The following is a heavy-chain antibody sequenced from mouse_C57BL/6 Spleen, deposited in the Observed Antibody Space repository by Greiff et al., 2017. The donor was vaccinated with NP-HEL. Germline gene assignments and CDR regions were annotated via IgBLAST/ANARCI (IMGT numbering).Heavy chain of an antibody. CDR2: IYPSDSET. D-gene: IGHD2-13*01. V-gene: IGHV1-61*01. CDR1: GYTFTSYW. Sequence: VQLQQPGAELVRPGSSVKLSCKASGYTFTSYWMDWVKQRPGQGLAWIGNIYPSDSETHYNQKFKDKATLTVDKSSSTAYMQLSSLTSEDSAVYYCARDYRGPMDYWGQGTSVTVSS. CDR3: ARDYRGPMDY. J-gene: IGHJ4*01.